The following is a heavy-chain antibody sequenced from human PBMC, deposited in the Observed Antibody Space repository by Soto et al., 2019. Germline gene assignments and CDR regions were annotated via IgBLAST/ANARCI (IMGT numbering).Heavy chain of an antibody. V-gene: IGHV3-30*18. CDR3: AKAHEPTMGGATNLDY. J-gene: IGHJ4*02. CDR2: ISYDGSNK. CDR1: GFTFSSYG. D-gene: IGHD1-26*01. Sequence: QVQLVESGGGVVQPGRSLRLSCAASGFTFSSYGMHWVRQAPGKGLEWVAVISYDGSNKYYADSVKGRFTISRDNSKNTLYLQMNSLRAEDTAVYYCAKAHEPTMGGATNLDYWGQGTLVTVSS.